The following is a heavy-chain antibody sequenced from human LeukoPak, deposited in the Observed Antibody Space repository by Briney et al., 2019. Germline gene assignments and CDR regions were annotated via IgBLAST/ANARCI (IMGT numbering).Heavy chain of an antibody. CDR1: GYNFTSSW. CDR2: IYPGDSDT. D-gene: IGHD3-16*01. V-gene: IGHV5-51*01. CDR3: ARYEDSFYFHY. J-gene: IGHJ4*02. Sequence: GESLKISCKGSGYNFTSSWIGWVGQMPGIGLEWMGIIYPGDSDTRYSPSFQGQVTISADKSISTAYLQWSSLKASDTAMYYCARYEDSFYFHYWGQGTLVTVSS.